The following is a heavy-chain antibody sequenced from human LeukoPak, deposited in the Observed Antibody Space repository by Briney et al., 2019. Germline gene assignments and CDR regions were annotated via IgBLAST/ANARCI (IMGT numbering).Heavy chain of an antibody. CDR1: GFTFSSYA. CDR3: ARDLVAAAAPDY. J-gene: IGHJ4*02. Sequence: GGSLRLSCAASGFTFSSYAMHWVRQAPGKGLEWVAVISYDGSNKYYADSVKGRFTISRDNSKNTLYLQMNSLRAEDTAVYYRARDLVAAAAPDYWGQGTLVTVSS. D-gene: IGHD6-13*01. V-gene: IGHV3-30-3*01. CDR2: ISYDGSNK.